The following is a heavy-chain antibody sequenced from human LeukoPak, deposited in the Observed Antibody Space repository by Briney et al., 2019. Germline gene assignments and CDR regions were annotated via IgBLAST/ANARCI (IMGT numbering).Heavy chain of an antibody. CDR3: ARRVQRGPPYFYYYMDV. Sequence: PSETLSLTCGVDGGSFSGFYWNWIRHTPGKGLEWIGEINHTGNTNYNPSLTDYNPSLKSRVTISVDSSKNELSLKVSSVTAADTGVYYCARRVQRGPPYFYYYMDVWGKGTTVTVSS. J-gene: IGHJ6*03. V-gene: IGHV4-34*01. CDR1: GGSFSGFY. CDR2: INHTGNT. D-gene: IGHD2/OR15-2a*01.